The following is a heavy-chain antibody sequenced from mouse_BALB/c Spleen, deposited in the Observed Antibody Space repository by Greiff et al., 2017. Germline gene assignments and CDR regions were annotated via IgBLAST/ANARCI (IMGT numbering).Heavy chain of an antibody. V-gene: IGHV14-3*02. D-gene: IGHD1-1*01. CDR3: ARPYYGTGYAMDY. CDR2: IDPANGNT. CDR1: GFNIKDTY. J-gene: IGHJ4*01. Sequence: VQLQQSGAELVKPGDSVKLSCTAYGFNIKDTYMHWVKQRPEQGLEWIGRIDPANGNTKYDPKFQGKATITADTSSNTAYLQLSSLTSEDTAVYYCARPYYGTGYAMDYWGQGTSVTVSS.